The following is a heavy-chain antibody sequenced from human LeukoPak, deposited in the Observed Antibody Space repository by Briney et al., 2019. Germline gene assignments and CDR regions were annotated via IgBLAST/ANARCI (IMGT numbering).Heavy chain of an antibody. Sequence: GGSLRLSCAASGFTFSSYAMSWVRQAPGKGLEWVSAISGSGGSTYYADSVKGRFTISRDNSKNTLYLQMNSLRAEDTAVYYCAKSSGYSSGGGLDFDHWGQGTLVTVSS. CDR1: GFTFSSYA. CDR2: ISGSGGST. V-gene: IGHV3-23*01. CDR3: AKSSGYSSGGGLDFDH. J-gene: IGHJ4*02. D-gene: IGHD6-19*01.